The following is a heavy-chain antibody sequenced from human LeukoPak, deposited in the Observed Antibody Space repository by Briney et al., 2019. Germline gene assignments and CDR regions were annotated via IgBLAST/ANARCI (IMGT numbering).Heavy chain of an antibody. CDR1: GFTVSSNY. D-gene: IGHD5-18*01. V-gene: IGHV3-53*01. CDR3: ARIVDTAIDY. J-gene: IGHJ4*02. Sequence: GALRLSCAASGFTVSSNYMSWVRQAPGKGLEWVSVIYSGGSTYYADSVKGRFTISRDNSKNTLYLQMNSLRAEDTAVYYCARIVDTAIDYWGQGTLVTVSS. CDR2: IYSGGST.